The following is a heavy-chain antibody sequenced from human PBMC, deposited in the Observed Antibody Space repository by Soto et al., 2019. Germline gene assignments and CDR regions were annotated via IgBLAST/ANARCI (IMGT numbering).Heavy chain of an antibody. J-gene: IGHJ4*02. CDR3: ASLGDYYDSSGYSTYFDY. CDR2: IYYSGST. V-gene: IGHV4-39*01. D-gene: IGHD3-22*01. CDR1: GGSISSSSYY. Sequence: SETLSLTCTVSGGSISSSSYYWGWIRQPPGKGLEWIGSIYYSGSTYCNPSLKSRVTISVDTSKNQFSLKLSSVTAADTAVYYCASLGDYYDSSGYSTYFDYWGQGTLVTVSS.